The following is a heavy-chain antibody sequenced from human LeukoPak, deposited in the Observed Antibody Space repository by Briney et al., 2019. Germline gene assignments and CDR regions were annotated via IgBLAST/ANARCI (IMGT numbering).Heavy chain of an antibody. J-gene: IGHJ3*02. CDR2: IYPGDSDT. D-gene: IGHD6-13*01. CDR3: ARHLYSNYAYSSSWSWGGHDAFDI. V-gene: IGHV5-51*01. Sequence: GESLKISCKGSGYSFTSYWIGWVRQMPGKGLEWMGIIYPGDSDTRYSPSFQGQVTISADKSISTAYLQWSSLKASDTAMYYCARHLYSNYAYSSSWSWGGHDAFDIWGQGTMVTVSS. CDR1: GYSFTSYW.